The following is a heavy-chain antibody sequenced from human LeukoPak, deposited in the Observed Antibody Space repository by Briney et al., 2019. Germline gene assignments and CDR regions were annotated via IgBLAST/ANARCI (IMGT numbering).Heavy chain of an antibody. Sequence: GGSLRLSCAASGLTFSNYAMHWVRQAPGKGLEWLAIISYDGSNKYYADSVKGRFTISRDNSKNTLYVQMNGLRVDDTAVYYCARDRLDGNNWNDCDYWGQGTLVTVSS. V-gene: IGHV3-30-3*01. CDR1: GLTFSNYA. CDR2: ISYDGSNK. CDR3: ARDRLDGNNWNDCDY. J-gene: IGHJ4*02. D-gene: IGHD1-1*01.